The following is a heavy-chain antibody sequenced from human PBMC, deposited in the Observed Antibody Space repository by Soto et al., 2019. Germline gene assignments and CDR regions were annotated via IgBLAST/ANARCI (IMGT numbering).Heavy chain of an antibody. Sequence: GGSLRLSCAASGFTFSSYAMXWVRQAXGKGLEWVAVISYDGSNKYYADSVKGRFTISRDNSKNTLYLQMNSLRAEDTAVYYCARESIAVAGTFDYWGQGTLVTVSS. J-gene: IGHJ4*02. V-gene: IGHV3-30-3*01. CDR1: GFTFSSYA. CDR2: ISYDGSNK. CDR3: ARESIAVAGTFDY. D-gene: IGHD6-19*01.